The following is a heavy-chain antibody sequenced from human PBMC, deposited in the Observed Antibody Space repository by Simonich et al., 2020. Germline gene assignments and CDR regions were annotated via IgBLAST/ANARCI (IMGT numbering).Heavy chain of an antibody. V-gene: IGHV1-2*02. Sequence: QVQLVQSGAEVKKPGASVKVSCKASGYTFTGYYMHWVRQAPGQGLEEIEGRNPNSGGTKYAKKFQGRVTMTRDTSISTAYMELSRLGSDDTAVYYCARGGVRSSSWYWYFDLWGRGTLVTVSS. J-gene: IGHJ2*01. D-gene: IGHD6-13*01. CDR1: GYTFTGYY. CDR2: RNPNSGGT. CDR3: ARGGVRSSSWYWYFDL.